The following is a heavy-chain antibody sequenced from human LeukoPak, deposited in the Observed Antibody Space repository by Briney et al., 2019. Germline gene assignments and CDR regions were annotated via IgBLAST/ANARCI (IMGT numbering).Heavy chain of an antibody. CDR1: GGTFSSYA. J-gene: IGHJ6*02. V-gene: IGHV1-69*13. CDR3: ARTYDYVWGSYRSRYYYYGMDV. Sequence: SVTVSCKASGGTFSSYAISWVRQAPGQGLEWMGGIIPIFGTANYAQKFQGRVTITADESTSTAYMELSSLRSEDTAVYYCARTYDYVWGSYRSRYYYYGMDVWGQGTTVTVSS. CDR2: IIPIFGTA. D-gene: IGHD3-16*02.